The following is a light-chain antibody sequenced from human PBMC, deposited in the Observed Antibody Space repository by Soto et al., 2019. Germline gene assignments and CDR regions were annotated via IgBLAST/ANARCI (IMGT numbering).Light chain of an antibody. CDR2: AAS. J-gene: IGKJ2*01. Sequence: DIQMTQSPSSLSASVGDRVTITCRASQGISNYLAWYQQKPGKVPKLLIYAASTFQSGVPSRFSGSGAGTDFTITISSLQAEDVATYYCQKYNSAPPDSFGQGTKLEIK. CDR1: QGISNY. CDR3: QKYNSAPPDS. V-gene: IGKV1-27*01.